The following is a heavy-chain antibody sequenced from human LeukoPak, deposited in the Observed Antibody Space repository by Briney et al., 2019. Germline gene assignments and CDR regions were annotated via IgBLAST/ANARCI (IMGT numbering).Heavy chain of an antibody. D-gene: IGHD5-12*01. V-gene: IGHV3-21*01. CDR3: ARGDKAYSGYDYDY. J-gene: IGHJ4*02. CDR2: ISSSSSYI. Sequence: GGSLRLSCAASGFTFSSYGMHWVRQAPGKGLEWVSSISSSSSYIYYADSVKGRFAISRDNAKNSLYLQMNSLRAEDTAVYYCARGDKAYSGYDYDYWGQGTLVTVSS. CDR1: GFTFSSYG.